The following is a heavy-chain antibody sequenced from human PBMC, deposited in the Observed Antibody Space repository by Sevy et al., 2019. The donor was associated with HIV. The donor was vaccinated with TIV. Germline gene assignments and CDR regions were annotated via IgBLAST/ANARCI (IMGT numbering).Heavy chain of an antibody. J-gene: IGHJ4*02. CDR3: ARQDARGSYSGGFDY. V-gene: IGHV4-39*01. Sequence: SETLSLTCTVSGGSISSSSYYWGSIRQPPGKGLDWIGSIYYSGSTYYNPCLKSRVTISVDTSKNQFSLKLSSVTAADTAVYYCARQDARGSYSGGFDYWGQGTLVTVSS. CDR1: GGSISSSSYY. D-gene: IGHD1-26*01. CDR2: IYYSGST.